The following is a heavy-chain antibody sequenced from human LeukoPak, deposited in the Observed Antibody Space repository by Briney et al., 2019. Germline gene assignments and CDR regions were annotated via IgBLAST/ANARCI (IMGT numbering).Heavy chain of an antibody. D-gene: IGHD1-26*01. V-gene: IGHV3-20*04. Sequence: GGSLRLSCAASGFTFDDCDLSWVRQAPGKGLEWVSRINCNVGSTVYADSVKGRFTISRDNSKNTLYLQMNSLRAEDTAVYYCAKGRSGSYSGNWYFDLWGRGTLVTVSS. CDR2: INCNVGST. CDR1: GFTFDDCD. CDR3: AKGRSGSYSGNWYFDL. J-gene: IGHJ2*01.